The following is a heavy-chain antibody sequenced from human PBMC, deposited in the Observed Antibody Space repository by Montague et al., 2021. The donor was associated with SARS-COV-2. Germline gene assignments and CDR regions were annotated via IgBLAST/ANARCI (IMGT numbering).Heavy chain of an antibody. Sequence: SETLSLTCGVSGGSISSSHWWHLVRQPPGKGLEWIGEIYHSGSTNYNPSLKNRVIISIDKSKNQFSLKLSSVTAADTAVYYCATGPPSGLSVAGFDYWGQGTLVTVSS. CDR1: GGSISSSHW. J-gene: IGHJ4*02. V-gene: IGHV4-4*02. CDR3: ATGPPSGLSVAGFDY. CDR2: IYHSGST. D-gene: IGHD6-19*01.